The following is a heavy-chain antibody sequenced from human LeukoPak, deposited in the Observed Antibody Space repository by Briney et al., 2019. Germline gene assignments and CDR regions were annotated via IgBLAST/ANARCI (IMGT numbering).Heavy chain of an antibody. CDR1: GGSFSYYY. CDR3: ARDGTPIYSSGWVYMDV. D-gene: IGHD6-25*01. V-gene: IGHV4-34*01. CDR2: INQSGST. J-gene: IGHJ6*04. Sequence: SETLSLTCAVYGGSFSYYYWSWIRQPPGKGLEWIGEINQSGSTNYNPSLKSRVTISLDTSKNQFSLKVTSVTAADTAVYYCARDGTPIYSSGWVYMDVWGKGTTVTISS.